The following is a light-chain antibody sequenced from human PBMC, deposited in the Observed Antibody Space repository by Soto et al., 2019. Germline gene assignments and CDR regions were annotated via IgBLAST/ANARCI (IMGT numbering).Light chain of an antibody. J-gene: IGLJ2*01. V-gene: IGLV2-23*03. Sequence: QSALTQPASVSGSPGQSITISCTGTSSDVGGYNLVSWYQQHPGKAPKLMIYEGSKRPSGVSNRFSGSKSGNTASLTISGLQAEDDADYYCCSYAGSSTIVVFGGGTKLTVL. CDR2: EGS. CDR1: SSDVGGYNL. CDR3: CSYAGSSTIVV.